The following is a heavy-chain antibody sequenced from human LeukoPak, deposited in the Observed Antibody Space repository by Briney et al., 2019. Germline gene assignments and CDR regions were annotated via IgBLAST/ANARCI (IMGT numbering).Heavy chain of an antibody. CDR1: GYTFTSYY. D-gene: IGHD3-9*01. CDR3: AREAPRLPGYFDWLLHRHNWFDP. CDR2: INPSGGST. V-gene: IGHV1-46*01. Sequence: ASVKVSCKASGYTFTSYYMHWVRQAPGQGLEWMGIINPSGGSTSYAQKFQGRVTMTRDMSTSTVYMELSSLRSEDTAVYYCAREAPRLPGYFDWLLHRHNWFDPWGQGTLVTVSS. J-gene: IGHJ5*02.